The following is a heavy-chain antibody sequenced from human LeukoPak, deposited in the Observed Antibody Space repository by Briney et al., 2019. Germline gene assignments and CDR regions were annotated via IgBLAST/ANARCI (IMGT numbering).Heavy chain of an antibody. CDR1: GFTFSSYA. CDR3: AKGTVRSCSGPSCYPLDS. D-gene: IGHD2-15*01. Sequence: GGSLRLSCAASGFTFSSYAMTWVRQAPVKGLEWLSVVTDTGGNTYHADSVEGRFTISRDNSKNTVYLEMNSLRVEDTAVYYCAKGTVRSCSGPSCYPLDSWGQGTLVTVSS. J-gene: IGHJ4*02. V-gene: IGHV3-23*01. CDR2: VTDTGGNT.